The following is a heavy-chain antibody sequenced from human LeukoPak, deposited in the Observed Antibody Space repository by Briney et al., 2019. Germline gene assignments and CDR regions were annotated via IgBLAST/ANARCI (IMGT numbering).Heavy chain of an antibody. D-gene: IGHD3-10*01. V-gene: IGHV1-8*01. CDR1: GYTFTSYD. CDR2: MNPNSGKR. Sequence: ASVKVSCKASGYTFTSYDINWVRQATGQGLEWMGWMNPNSGKRGYAQKFQGRVTITRNTSTSTAYMELSSQRSEDTAVYYCARGVLWFGELWAYYFDYWGQGTLVTVSS. CDR3: ARGVLWFGELWAYYFDY. J-gene: IGHJ4*02.